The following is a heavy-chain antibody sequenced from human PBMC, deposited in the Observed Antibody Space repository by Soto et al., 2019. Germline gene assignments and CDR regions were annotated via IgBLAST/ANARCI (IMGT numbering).Heavy chain of an antibody. CDR3: ASCPAPHPGYYYYGMDV. V-gene: IGHV1-69*13. CDR1: GGTFSSYA. Sequence: ASVKVSCKASGGTFSSYAISWVRQAPGQGLEWMGGIIPIFGTANYAQKFQGRVTITADESTSTAYMELSSLRSEDTAVYYCASCPAPHPGYYYYGMDVWGQGTTVTVSS. J-gene: IGHJ6*02. CDR2: IIPIFGTA.